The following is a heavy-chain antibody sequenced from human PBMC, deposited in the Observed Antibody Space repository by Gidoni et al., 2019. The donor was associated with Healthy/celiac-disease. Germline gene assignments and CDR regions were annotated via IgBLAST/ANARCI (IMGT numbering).Heavy chain of an antibody. CDR1: AFTFSSNA. D-gene: IGHD6-19*01. Sequence: EVQLLESGGGLVQHGGSLRLSCAASAFTFSSNAINWVRKAPGKGLEWGSTSSGSGGSTYYADSVKGRFTISRDNLKITLYLQMNSLRAEDTAAYYCAKEVYSSGWYDYWGQGTLVTVSS. J-gene: IGHJ4*02. V-gene: IGHV3-23*01. CDR3: AKEVYSSGWYDY. CDR2: SSGSGGST.